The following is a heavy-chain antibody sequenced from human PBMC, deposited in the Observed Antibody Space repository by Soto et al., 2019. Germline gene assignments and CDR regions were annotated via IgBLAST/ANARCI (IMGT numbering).Heavy chain of an antibody. CDR3: ARESDIVATNPTFDY. CDR2: ISYDGSNK. V-gene: IGHV3-30-3*01. D-gene: IGHD5-12*01. CDR1: GFTFSSSA. J-gene: IGHJ4*02. Sequence: QVQLVESGGGVVQPGRSLRLSCAASGFTFSSSAMHWVRQAPGKGLEWVAVISYDGSNKYYADSVKGRFTISRDNSKNPLYLQMNSLRAEDTAVYYCARESDIVATNPTFDYWGQGTLVTVSS.